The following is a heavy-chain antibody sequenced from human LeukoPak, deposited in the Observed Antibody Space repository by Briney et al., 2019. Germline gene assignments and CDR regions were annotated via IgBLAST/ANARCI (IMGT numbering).Heavy chain of an antibody. CDR3: ARHLSSGWYNWFDP. J-gene: IGHJ5*02. V-gene: IGHV4-39*01. CDR1: GGSISSSSYY. Sequence: SETLSLTCTVSGGSISSSSYYWGWIRQPPGEGLEWIASVYYSGNTFYNPSLKSRVIIYLDMSKNQFSLKLSSVTAADTAVYYCARHLSSGWYNWFDPWGQGTLVTVSS. CDR2: VYYSGNT. D-gene: IGHD6-19*01.